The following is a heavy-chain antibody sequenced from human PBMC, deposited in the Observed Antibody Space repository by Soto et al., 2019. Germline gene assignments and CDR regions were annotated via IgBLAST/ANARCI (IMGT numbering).Heavy chain of an antibody. CDR1: GVSISSHDW. V-gene: IGHV4-4*02. CDR3: ATRDSSRFY. Sequence: QVQLQESGPGLVKPSGTLSLTCAVSGVSISSHDWWTWVRQPPGKGLEWIGESHQSGNTNYNSSLESRVTISVDKSKNQFSLKLTSVTGGDTAVYYCATRDSSRFYWGQGTLVTVSS. J-gene: IGHJ4*02. CDR2: SHQSGNT. D-gene: IGHD6-13*01.